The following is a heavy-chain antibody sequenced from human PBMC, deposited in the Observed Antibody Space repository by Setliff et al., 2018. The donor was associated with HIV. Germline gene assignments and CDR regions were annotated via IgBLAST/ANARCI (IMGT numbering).Heavy chain of an antibody. CDR3: AKSYTSAWYEGWFDP. CDR2: VRFDGDYE. D-gene: IGHD6-13*01. J-gene: IGHJ5*02. V-gene: IGHV3-30*02. CDR1: GFTFSSYG. Sequence: LRLSCAASGFTFSSYGMYWVRQSPGKGPEWMAFVRFDGDYEYYAESGKGRFTVSRDNSKNTLYLQMNNLRPEDTAMYYCAKSYTSAWYEGWFDPWGQGTLVTVSS.